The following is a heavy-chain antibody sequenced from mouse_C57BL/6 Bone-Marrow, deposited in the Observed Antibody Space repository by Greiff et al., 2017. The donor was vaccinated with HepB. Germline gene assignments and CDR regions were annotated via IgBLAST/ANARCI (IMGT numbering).Heavy chain of an antibody. J-gene: IGHJ3*01. CDR1: GFTFSDYG. Sequence: EVHLVGSGGGLVKPGGSLKLSCAASGFTFSDYGMHWVRQAPEKGLEWVAYISSGSSTIYYADTVKGRFTISRDNAKNTLFLQMTSLRSEDTAMYYCARSPGFAYWGQGTLVTVSA. V-gene: IGHV5-17*01. CDR2: ISSGSSTI. CDR3: ARSPGFAY.